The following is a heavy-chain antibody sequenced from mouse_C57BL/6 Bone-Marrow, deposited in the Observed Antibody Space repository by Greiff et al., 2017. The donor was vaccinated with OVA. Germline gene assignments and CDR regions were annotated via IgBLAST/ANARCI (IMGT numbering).Heavy chain of an antibody. CDR3: AKVTTVDAMDD. CDR1: GYAFTNYL. V-gene: IGHV1-54*01. J-gene: IGHJ4*01. Sequence: QVQLQQSGAELVRPGTSVKVSCKASGYAFTNYLIAWVKQRPGQGLEWIGVINPGSGGTNYNEKFKGKATLTADKSSSTAYMQLSSLTSEDSAVYFCAKVTTVDAMDDWGQGTSVTVSS. CDR2: INPGSGGT. D-gene: IGHD1-1*01.